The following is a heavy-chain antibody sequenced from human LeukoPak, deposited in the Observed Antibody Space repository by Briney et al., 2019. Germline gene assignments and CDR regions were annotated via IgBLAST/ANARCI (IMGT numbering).Heavy chain of an antibody. D-gene: IGHD4-23*01. CDR2: IKQDGSEK. CDR3: ARDLFAMVKVY. V-gene: IGHV3-7*01. J-gene: IGHJ4*02. Sequence: GGSLRLSCAASGFTFSSYWMSWVRQAPPKGLEWVANIKQDGSEKYYVDSVKGRFTISRDNAKNSLYLQMNSLRAEDTAVYYCARDLFAMVKVYWGQGTLVTVSS. CDR1: GFTFSSYW.